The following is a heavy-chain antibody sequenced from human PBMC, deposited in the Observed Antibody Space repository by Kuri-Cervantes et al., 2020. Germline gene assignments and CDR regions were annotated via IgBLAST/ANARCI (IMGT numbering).Heavy chain of an antibody. Sequence: GGSLRLSCAASGFTFSSYWMHWVRQAPGKGLVWVSRINSDGSSTSYADSVKGRFIISRDNAKNTLFLQMNSLRAEDSAVYYCARDPLLYGATFDQWGQGTLVTVSS. J-gene: IGHJ4*02. D-gene: IGHD4-17*01. CDR1: GFTFSSYW. CDR2: INSDGSST. V-gene: IGHV3-74*01. CDR3: ARDPLLYGATFDQ.